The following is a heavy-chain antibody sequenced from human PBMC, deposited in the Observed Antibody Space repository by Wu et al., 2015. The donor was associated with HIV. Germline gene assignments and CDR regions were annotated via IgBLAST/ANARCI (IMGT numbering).Heavy chain of an antibody. D-gene: IGHD1-26*01. CDR1: GYTFTSYG. CDR2: ISAYNGNT. CDR3: ARAHTPRKISPELYYYYYMDV. V-gene: IGHV1-18*01. Sequence: QVQLVQSGAEVKKPGASVKVSCKASGYTFTSYGISWVRQAPGQGLEWMGWISAYNGNTNYAQKLQGRVTMTTDTSTSTAYMELRSLRSDDTAMYYCARAHTPRKISPELYYYYYMDVWGKGTTVTVSS. J-gene: IGHJ6*03.